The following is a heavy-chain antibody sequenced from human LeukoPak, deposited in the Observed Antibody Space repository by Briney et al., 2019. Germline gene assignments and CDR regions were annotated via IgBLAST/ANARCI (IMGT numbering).Heavy chain of an antibody. CDR1: GFTFSSYG. D-gene: IGHD1-1*01. J-gene: IGHJ4*02. CDR3: ARDLLERLRGMDY. Sequence: GGSLRLSCAASGFTFSSYGMHWVRQAPGKGLEWVAVIWYDGSNKYYADSVKGRFTISRDNSKNTLYLQMNSLRAEDTAVYYCARDLLERLRGMDYWGQGTLVTVSS. V-gene: IGHV3-33*01. CDR2: IWYDGSNK.